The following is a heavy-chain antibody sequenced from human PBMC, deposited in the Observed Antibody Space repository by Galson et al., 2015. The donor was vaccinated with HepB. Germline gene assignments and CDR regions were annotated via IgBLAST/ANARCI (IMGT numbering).Heavy chain of an antibody. CDR1: RFTLSSYS. CDR2: ISSSSTYI. D-gene: IGHD3-10*01. V-gene: IGHV3-21*01. CDR3: ARGPPYGSGSHPPHFDY. J-gene: IGHJ4*02. Sequence: SLRLSCAASRFTLSSYSMNWVRQAPGKGLEWVSSISSSSTYIYYADLVEGRFAISRDNAKNSLYLQMNSLRAEDTAVYYCARGPPYGSGSHPPHFDYWGQGTLVTVSS.